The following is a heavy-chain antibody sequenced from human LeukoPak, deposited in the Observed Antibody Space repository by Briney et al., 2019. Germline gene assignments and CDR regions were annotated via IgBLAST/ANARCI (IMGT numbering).Heavy chain of an antibody. Sequence: GSLRLSCAASGFTFSSYWMSWVRQAPGKGLEWVANIKQDGSEKYYVDSVKGRFTISRDNAKNSLYLQMNSLRAEDTAVYYCARDSNFYDSSGYPPGDYWGQRTLVTVSS. CDR3: ARDSNFYDSSGYPPGDY. J-gene: IGHJ4*02. CDR1: GFTFSSYW. D-gene: IGHD3-22*01. CDR2: IKQDGSEK. V-gene: IGHV3-7*01.